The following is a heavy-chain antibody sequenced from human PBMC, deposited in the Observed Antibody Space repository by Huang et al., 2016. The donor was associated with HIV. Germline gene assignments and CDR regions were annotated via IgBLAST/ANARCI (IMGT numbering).Heavy chain of an antibody. V-gene: IGHV4-34*01. CDR3: ARSAVRYFYRGGTRYYGLDV. CDR2: INHSGST. Sequence: GKGLEGIGEINHSGSTNYNPSLKSRVTISVDTSKNQFSLKLSSMTAADTAVYYCARSAVRYFYRGGTRYYGLDVWGQGTTVTVSS. D-gene: IGHD3-9*01. J-gene: IGHJ6*02.